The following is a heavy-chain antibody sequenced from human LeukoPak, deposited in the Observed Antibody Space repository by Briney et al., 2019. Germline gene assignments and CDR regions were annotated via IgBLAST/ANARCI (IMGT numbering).Heavy chain of an antibody. CDR3: AKDESSGWYSVCDF. Sequence: GGFLRLSCAASGFTFSRYAMSWVRQAPGKGLEWVSAISGSGGSTYYTDSVKGRFTISRDNSKNTLYLQMSSLRAEDTAVYYCAKDESSGWYSVCDFWGQGTLVTVSS. J-gene: IGHJ4*02. CDR1: GFTFSRYA. CDR2: ISGSGGST. D-gene: IGHD6-19*01. V-gene: IGHV3-23*01.